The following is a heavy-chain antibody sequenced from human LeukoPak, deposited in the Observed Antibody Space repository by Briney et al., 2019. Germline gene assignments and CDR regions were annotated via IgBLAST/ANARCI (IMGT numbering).Heavy chain of an antibody. CDR2: TRDKGNSYTT. V-gene: IGHV3-72*01. CDR3: ARGPERGSSPYYHYGMDV. D-gene: IGHD1-26*01. J-gene: IGHJ6*02. CDR1: GFSFSDHY. Sequence: GGSLRLSCAASGFSFSDHYMDWVRQAPGKVLEWVGRTRDKGNSYTTEYAASVKGRFTVSRDDSKNSVDLQMNSLRIEDTAVYYCARGPERGSSPYYHYGMDVWGQGTTVTVSS.